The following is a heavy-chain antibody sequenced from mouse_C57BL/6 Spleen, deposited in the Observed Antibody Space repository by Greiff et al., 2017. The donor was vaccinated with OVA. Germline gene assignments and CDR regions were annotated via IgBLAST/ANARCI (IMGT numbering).Heavy chain of an antibody. CDR2: IDPSDSET. CDR1: GYTFTSYW. J-gene: IGHJ4*01. CDR3: ARSSIYDGYPYAMDY. Sequence: QVQLKQPGAELVRPGSSVKLSCKASGYTFTSYWMHWVKQRPIQGLEWIGNIDPSDSETHYNQKFKDKATLTVDKSSSTAYMQLSSLTSEDSAVYYCARSSIYDGYPYAMDYWGQGTSVTVSS. V-gene: IGHV1-52*01. D-gene: IGHD2-3*01.